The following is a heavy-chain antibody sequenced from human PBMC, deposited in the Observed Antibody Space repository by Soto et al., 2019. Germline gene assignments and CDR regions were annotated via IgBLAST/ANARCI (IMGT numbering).Heavy chain of an antibody. CDR1: VFTFSIYA. D-gene: IGHD4-17*01. CDR3: ARSEDYGYFDY. CDR2: ISYDGSNK. J-gene: IGHJ4*02. V-gene: IGHV3-30-3*01. Sequence: GGSLRLSCAASVFTFSIYAMHWVRQAPGKGLEWVAVISYDGSNKYYADSVKGRFTISRDNSKNTLYLQMNSLRAEDTAVYYCARSEDYGYFDYWGQGTMVTVSS.